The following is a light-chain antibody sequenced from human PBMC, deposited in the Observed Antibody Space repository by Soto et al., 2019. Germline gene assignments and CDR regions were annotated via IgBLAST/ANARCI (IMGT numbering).Light chain of an antibody. CDR3: SSYRSTSHYV. V-gene: IGLV2-14*01. Sequence: QSVLTQPASVSGSPGQSITISCTGTRSDIGGYNYVSWYQQHPGKAPKLIIYEVTNRPSGVSHRFSGSKSGDTASLTISGLQAEDEADYYCSSYRSTSHYVFGTRTKVTV. J-gene: IGLJ1*01. CDR2: EVT. CDR1: RSDIGGYNY.